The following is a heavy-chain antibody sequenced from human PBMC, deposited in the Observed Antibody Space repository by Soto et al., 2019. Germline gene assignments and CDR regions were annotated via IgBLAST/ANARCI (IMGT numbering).Heavy chain of an antibody. J-gene: IGHJ4*02. Sequence: GGSLRLSCAASGFTFSDYYMSWIRQAPGKGLEWVAVIWYDGSNKYYADSVKGRFTISRDNSKNTLYLQTNSLRAEDTAVYYCARGLMTTVSTPSFDYWGQGTLVTVS. CDR2: IWYDGSNK. D-gene: IGHD4-17*01. V-gene: IGHV3-33*08. CDR1: GFTFSDYY. CDR3: ARGLMTTVSTPSFDY.